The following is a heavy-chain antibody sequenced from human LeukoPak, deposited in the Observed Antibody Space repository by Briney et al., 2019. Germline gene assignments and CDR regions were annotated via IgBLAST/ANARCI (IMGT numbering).Heavy chain of an antibody. J-gene: IGHJ3*02. CDR1: GFTFSSYW. CDR3: ARPHSSIDELLAFDI. V-gene: IGHV3-74*01. D-gene: IGHD6-13*01. Sequence: GGSLRLSCAASGFTFSSYWMHWVRQAPGKGLVWVSRINSDGSSTSYADSVKGRFTISRDNAKNTLYLQMNSLRAEDTAVYYCARPHSSIDELLAFDIWGQGTMVTVSS. CDR2: INSDGSST.